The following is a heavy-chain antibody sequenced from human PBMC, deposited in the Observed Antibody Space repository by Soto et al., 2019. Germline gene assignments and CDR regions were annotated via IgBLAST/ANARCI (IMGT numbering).Heavy chain of an antibody. J-gene: IGHJ5*02. Sequence: QPGGSLRLSCAASGFTFDDYAMHWVRQAPGKGLEWVSGISWNSGSIGYADSVKGRFTISRDNAKNSLYLQMNSLRAEDTALYYCAKAADPYSSSWYDWFDPWGQGTLVTVSS. V-gene: IGHV3-9*01. CDR2: ISWNSGSI. CDR3: AKAADPYSSSWYDWFDP. CDR1: GFTFDDYA. D-gene: IGHD6-13*01.